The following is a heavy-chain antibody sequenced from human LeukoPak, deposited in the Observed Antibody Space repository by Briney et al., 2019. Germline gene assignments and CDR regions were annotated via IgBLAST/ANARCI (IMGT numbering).Heavy chain of an antibody. CDR1: CGPINSYY. J-gene: IGHJ6*04. CDR2: IYYTGST. V-gene: IGHV4-59*01. D-gene: IGHD3-10*01. CDR3: ARGHYGSGSYYLVV. Sequence: PSETLSLTCTVSCGPINSYYWSWIRLPPGKGLEWIGYIYYTGSTNNNPSLNSRGTISVDTSKNQFSLKLSSVTAADTAVYYCARGHYGSGSYYLVVWGKGTTVTVSS.